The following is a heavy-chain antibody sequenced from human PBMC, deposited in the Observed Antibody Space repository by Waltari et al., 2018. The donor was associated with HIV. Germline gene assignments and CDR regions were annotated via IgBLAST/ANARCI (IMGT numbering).Heavy chain of an antibody. CDR1: GFTLNNYW. J-gene: IGHJ4*02. CDR3: ARGSIGESNLDC. Sequence: EVQLVESGGNLVQPGGSLRLSCAASGFTLNNYWMHWVRQVPGKGLVWASLIDVGGSETIYAESVKGRFTISRDNAENMVYLQMNSLRAEDTAVYYCARGSIGESNLDCWGQGTLVTVSS. V-gene: IGHV3-74*01. D-gene: IGHD3-10*01. CDR2: IDVGGSET.